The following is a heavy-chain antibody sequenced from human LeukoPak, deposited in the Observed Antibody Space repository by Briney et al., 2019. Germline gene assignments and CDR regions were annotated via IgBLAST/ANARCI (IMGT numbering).Heavy chain of an antibody. Sequence: ASVTFSCKASGYTSTSFSIRWVRQAPGQGLEWMGWISAYYGNTNYAQKVRGRVTLTTDTSTSTAYMELRSLRSDDTAVYYCARGIEYSSSSGDVTDAFDFWGQGTMATVSS. V-gene: IGHV1-18*01. D-gene: IGHD6-6*01. CDR3: ARGIEYSSSSGDVTDAFDF. CDR2: ISAYYGNT. CDR1: GYTSTSFS. J-gene: IGHJ3*01.